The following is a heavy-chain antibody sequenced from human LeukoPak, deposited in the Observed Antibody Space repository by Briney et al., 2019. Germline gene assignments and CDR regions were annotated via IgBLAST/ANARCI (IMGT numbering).Heavy chain of an antibody. D-gene: IGHD2-2*01. CDR3: ARLHPLYCSSTSCPLFYFDY. Sequence: ASVKVSCKASGYTFTSYGISWVRQAPGQGLEWMGWISAYNGNTNYAQKLQGRVTMTTDTSTSTAYMELRGLRSDDTAVYYCARLHPLYCSSTSCPLFYFDYWGQGTLVTVSS. CDR1: GYTFTSYG. V-gene: IGHV1-18*01. J-gene: IGHJ4*02. CDR2: ISAYNGNT.